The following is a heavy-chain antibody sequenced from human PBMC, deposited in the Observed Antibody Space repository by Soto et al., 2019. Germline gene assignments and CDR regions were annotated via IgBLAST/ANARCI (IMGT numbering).Heavy chain of an antibody. D-gene: IGHD6-19*01. CDR3: ARDAGYGSGWYHYYYGMDI. CDR1: GFTFSSYA. V-gene: IGHV3-30-3*01. Sequence: GGSLRLSXAASGFTFSSYAMHWVRQAPGKGLEWVAVISYDGSNKYYADSVKGRFTISRDNSKNTLYLQMNSLRAEDTAVYYCARDAGYGSGWYHYYYGMDIWGQGTTVTVSS. J-gene: IGHJ6*02. CDR2: ISYDGSNK.